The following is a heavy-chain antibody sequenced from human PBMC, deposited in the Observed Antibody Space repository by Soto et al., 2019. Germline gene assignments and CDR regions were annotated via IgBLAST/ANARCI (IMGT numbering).Heavy chain of an antibody. CDR2: IYFSGST. Sequence: QVQLQESGPGLVKPSETLSLTCTVSGGSISNYYWSWIRQPPGKGLEWIGYIYFSGSTNYNPSLKSRVTLSVDTSKNQFSLKLSSVTAADTAVDYWARRYGGAVDYWGQGTLVTVSS. J-gene: IGHJ4*02. CDR3: ARRYGGAVDY. D-gene: IGHD3-10*01. CDR1: GGSISNYY. V-gene: IGHV4-59*08.